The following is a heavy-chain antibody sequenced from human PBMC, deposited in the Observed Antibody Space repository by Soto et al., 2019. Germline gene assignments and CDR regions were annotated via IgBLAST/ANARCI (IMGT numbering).Heavy chain of an antibody. J-gene: IGHJ4*02. Sequence: GGSLRLSCAASGFTFSSYAMNWVRQAPGKGLEWVSAITNSGDSTYYADSVKGRFTISRDNSENTLYLQMNGLRAEDTAVYYCARRSQYNSCPFDYWGQGTLVTVSS. CDR2: ITNSGDST. D-gene: IGHD1-1*01. CDR1: GFTFSSYA. V-gene: IGHV3-23*01. CDR3: ARRSQYNSCPFDY.